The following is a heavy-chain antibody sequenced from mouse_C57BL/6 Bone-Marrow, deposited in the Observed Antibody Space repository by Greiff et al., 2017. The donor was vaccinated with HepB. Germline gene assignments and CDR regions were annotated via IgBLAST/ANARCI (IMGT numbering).Heavy chain of an antibody. D-gene: IGHD1-1*01. CDR2: ISSGSSTI. CDR3: ARGPYGSSYWYFDV. V-gene: IGHV5-17*01. Sequence: EVQRVESGGGLVKPGGSLKLSCAASGFTFSDYGMHWVRQAPEKGLEWVAYISSGSSTIYYADTVKGRFTIARDNAKTTLFLQMTSLRSEDTAMYYCARGPYGSSYWYFDVWGTGTTVTVSS. CDR1: GFTFSDYG. J-gene: IGHJ1*03.